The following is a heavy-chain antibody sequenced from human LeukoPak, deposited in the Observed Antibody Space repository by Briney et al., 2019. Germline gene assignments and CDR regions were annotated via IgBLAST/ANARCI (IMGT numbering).Heavy chain of an antibody. CDR1: GFTFSGYA. Sequence: PGGSLRLSCAASGFTFSGYAMSWVRQTPGEGLHWVSTISGSGGSTYYADSVKGRFTISRDNSKNTLYLQMNSLRAEDTAVYYCARCSSPNCYQFDYWGQGTLVTVSS. D-gene: IGHD2-2*01. CDR2: ISGSGGST. CDR3: ARCSSPNCYQFDY. V-gene: IGHV3-23*01. J-gene: IGHJ4*02.